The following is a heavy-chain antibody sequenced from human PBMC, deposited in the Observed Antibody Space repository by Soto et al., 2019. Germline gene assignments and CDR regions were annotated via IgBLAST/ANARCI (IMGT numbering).Heavy chain of an antibody. Sequence: SETLSLTCTVYGRSFSGYYWTWIRQPPGKGPEWIGEINHSGSTNYNPSLKSRVTISVDTSKNQFSLKLSSVTAADTAVYYCARGHSTQRWLSNYPRFEYWGQGTSVTVSS. D-gene: IGHD5-12*01. J-gene: IGHJ4*02. CDR2: INHSGST. CDR3: ARGHSTQRWLSNYPRFEY. CDR1: GRSFSGYY. V-gene: IGHV4-34*01.